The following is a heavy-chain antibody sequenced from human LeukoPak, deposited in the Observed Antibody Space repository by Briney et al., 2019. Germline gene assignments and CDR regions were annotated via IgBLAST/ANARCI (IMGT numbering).Heavy chain of an antibody. Sequence: GGSLRLSCAASGFTFSSYAMHWVRQAPGKGLEWVAVISYDGSNKYYADSVKGRFTISRDNSKNTLYLQMNSLRAEDTAVYYCARGGYSSSWYYFDHWGQGTLVTVSS. D-gene: IGHD6-13*01. J-gene: IGHJ4*02. CDR3: ARGGYSSSWYYFDH. CDR1: GFTFSSYA. CDR2: ISYDGSNK. V-gene: IGHV3-30-3*01.